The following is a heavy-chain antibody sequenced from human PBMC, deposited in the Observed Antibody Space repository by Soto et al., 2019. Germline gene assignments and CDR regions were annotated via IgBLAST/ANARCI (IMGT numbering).Heavy chain of an antibody. Sequence: QVQLQQWGAGLLKPSETLSLTCAVYGGSFSGYYWGWIRQPPGKGLEWIGEINHSGSTNYNPSLKSRVTISVDTSKNQFSLKLSSVTAADTAVYYCARVHYGSGSYIDYWGQGTLVTVSS. CDR1: GGSFSGYY. V-gene: IGHV4-34*01. CDR3: ARVHYGSGSYIDY. D-gene: IGHD3-10*01. J-gene: IGHJ4*02. CDR2: INHSGST.